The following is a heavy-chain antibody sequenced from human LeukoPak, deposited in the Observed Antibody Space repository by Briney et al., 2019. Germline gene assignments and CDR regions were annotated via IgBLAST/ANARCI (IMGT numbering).Heavy chain of an antibody. V-gene: IGHV3-23*01. J-gene: IGHJ4*02. CDR1: GFTFSRYA. D-gene: IGHD6-6*01. Sequence: GGSLRLSCAASGFTFSRYAMSWVRQAPGKGLEWVSAISGSGGSTYYADSRKGRFTISRDNSKNTLYLQMNSLRAEDTAVYYRAKVVGSSGQGNFDYWGQGTLVTVSS. CDR3: AKVVGSSGQGNFDY. CDR2: ISGSGGST.